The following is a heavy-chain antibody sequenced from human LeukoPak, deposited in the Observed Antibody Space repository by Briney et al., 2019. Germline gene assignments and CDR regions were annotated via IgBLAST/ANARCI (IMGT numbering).Heavy chain of an antibody. CDR2: ITSSSTYI. J-gene: IGHJ5*02. V-gene: IGHV3-21*01. CDR3: ARDYGDFLEYFDP. Sequence: GGSLILSCAASGFTFSSYNMNWVRQAPGKGLEWVSSITSSSTYIYYTDSVKGRFTISRDNAKNSLYLQMNSLRAEDTAVYYCARDYGDFLEYFDPWGQGTLVTVSS. D-gene: IGHD4-17*01. CDR1: GFTFSSYN.